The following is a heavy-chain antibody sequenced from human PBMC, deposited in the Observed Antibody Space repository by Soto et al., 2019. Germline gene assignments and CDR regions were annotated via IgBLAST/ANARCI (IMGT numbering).Heavy chain of an antibody. CDR3: ARDQEYSTSGLYWFDL. D-gene: IGHD6-6*01. CDR2: ISAYNGDS. CDR1: GYTFTSFG. J-gene: IGHJ5*02. V-gene: IGHV1-18*04. Sequence: VQLVQSGPEVKKPGASVKVSCKASGYTFTSFGITWVRQAPGQDLEWMGWISAYNGDSNYAPRLQGRGTMTTDTSTNTVYMELKNLKSDDTAVYYCARDQEYSTSGLYWFDLWGQGTLVTVSS.